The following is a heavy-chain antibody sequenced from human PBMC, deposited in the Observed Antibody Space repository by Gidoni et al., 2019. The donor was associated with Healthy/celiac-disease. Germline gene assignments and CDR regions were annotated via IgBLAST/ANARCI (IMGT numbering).Heavy chain of an antibody. V-gene: IGHV3-30*04. D-gene: IGHD6-13*01. CDR3: ARGSYSSSWYRHPVGYYYGMDV. Sequence: QVQLVESGGGVVQPGRSLRLSCAASGFTFSSSAIHWVRQAPGKGLEWVAVISYDGSNKYYADSVKGRFTISRDNSKNTLYLQMNSLRAEDTAVYYCARGSYSSSWYRHPVGYYYGMDVWGQGTTVTVSS. CDR1: GFTFSSSA. J-gene: IGHJ6*02. CDR2: ISYDGSNK.